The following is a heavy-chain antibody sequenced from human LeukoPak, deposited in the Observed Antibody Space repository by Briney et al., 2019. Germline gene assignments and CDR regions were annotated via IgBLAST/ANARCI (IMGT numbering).Heavy chain of an antibody. V-gene: IGHV1-69*13. CDR2: IIPIFGTA. J-gene: IGHJ4*02. CDR1: GGTFSSYA. CDR3: ARAEYYYDSSGYPLI. D-gene: IGHD3-22*01. Sequence: GASVKVSCKASGGTFSSYAISWVRQAPGQGLEWMGGIIPIFGTANYAQKFQGRVTITADESTSTAYMELSSLRSEDTAVYYCARAEYYYDSSGYPLIWGEGTLVTVSS.